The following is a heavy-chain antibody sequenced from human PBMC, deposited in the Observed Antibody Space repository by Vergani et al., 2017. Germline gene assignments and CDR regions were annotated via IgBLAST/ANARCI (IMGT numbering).Heavy chain of an antibody. CDR2: IYYSGST. CDR3: ARDPRPYYYYGMDV. Sequence: QVQLQESGPGLVKPSQTLSLTCTVSGGSISSGGYYWSWIRQPPGKGLEWIGYIYYSGSTNYNPSLKSRVTISVDTSKNQFSLKLSSVTAADTAVYYCARDPRPYYYYGMDVWGQGTTVTVSS. V-gene: IGHV4-61*08. CDR1: GGSISSGGYY. J-gene: IGHJ6*02.